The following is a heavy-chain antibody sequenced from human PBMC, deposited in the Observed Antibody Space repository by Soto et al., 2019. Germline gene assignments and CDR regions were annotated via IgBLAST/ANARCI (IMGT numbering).Heavy chain of an antibody. D-gene: IGHD6-13*01. Sequence: ASVKVSCKASGYTFTSYGISWVRQAPGQGLEWMGWISAYNGNTNYAQKLRGRVTMTTDTSTSTAYMELRSLRSDDTAVYYCARGGALSTSWYWGDGLDSWGQGTQVTVSS. V-gene: IGHV1-18*01. CDR2: ISAYNGNT. CDR3: ARGGALSTSWYWGDGLDS. CDR1: GYTFTSYG. J-gene: IGHJ4*02.